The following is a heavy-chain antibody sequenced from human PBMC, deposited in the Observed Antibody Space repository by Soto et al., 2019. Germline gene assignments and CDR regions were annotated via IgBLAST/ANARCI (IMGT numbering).Heavy chain of an antibody. V-gene: IGHV3-15*01. Sequence: EVQVVESGGGLVQPGGSLRLSCAASGFTFSRTCMTWVRQAPGKGLEWIGHILGKTECGATIHDAAVYGIFSITRDDSKDTQYLQMNSLKTEATAMYYCGVPEDMARTGPGYWGQGTLVTVSS. CDR3: GVPEDMARTGPGY. CDR2: ILGKTECGAT. J-gene: IGHJ4*02. D-gene: IGHD3-10*01. CDR1: GFTFSRTC.